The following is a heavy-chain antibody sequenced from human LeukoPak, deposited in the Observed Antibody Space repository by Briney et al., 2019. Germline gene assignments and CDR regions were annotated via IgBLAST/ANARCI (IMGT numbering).Heavy chain of an antibody. Sequence: SETLSLTCTVSGGSISSSSYYWGWIRQPPGKGLEWIGSIYYSGSTYYNPSLKSRVTISVDTSKNQFSLKLSSVTAADTAVYYCARDNHSSGWYPPYFDYWGQGTLVTVSS. D-gene: IGHD6-19*01. V-gene: IGHV4-39*02. J-gene: IGHJ4*02. CDR1: GGSISSSSYY. CDR3: ARDNHSSGWYPPYFDY. CDR2: IYYSGST.